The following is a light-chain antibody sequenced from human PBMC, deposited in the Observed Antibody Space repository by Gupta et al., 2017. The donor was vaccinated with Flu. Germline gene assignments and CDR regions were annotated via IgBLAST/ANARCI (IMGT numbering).Light chain of an antibody. CDR2: EVS. CDR3: CSYAGTYTLLV. Sequence: QSALTQPRSVSGSPGQSVTIYCTGTSSDVGGYNYVSWYQEHPGKAPKLMIYEVSQRPFGVPDRFSGSKSGNTASLTISGLQAEDEADYYCCSYAGTYTLLVFGGGTKLTVL. J-gene: IGLJ3*02. V-gene: IGLV2-11*01. CDR1: SSDVGGYNY.